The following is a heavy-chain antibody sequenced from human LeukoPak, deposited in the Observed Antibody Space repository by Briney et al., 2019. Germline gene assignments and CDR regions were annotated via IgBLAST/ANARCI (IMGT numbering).Heavy chain of an antibody. CDR3: ARESQGYYYDSSGYYYRH. CDR1: GFTFSSYA. V-gene: IGHV3-30*01. J-gene: IGHJ4*02. CDR2: ISYDGSNK. Sequence: PGGSLRLSCAASGFTFSSYAMHWVRQAPGRGLEWVAVISYDGSNKYYADSVKGRFTISRDNSKNTLYLQMNSLRAEDTAVYYCARESQGYYYDSSGYYYRHWGQGTLVTVSS. D-gene: IGHD3-22*01.